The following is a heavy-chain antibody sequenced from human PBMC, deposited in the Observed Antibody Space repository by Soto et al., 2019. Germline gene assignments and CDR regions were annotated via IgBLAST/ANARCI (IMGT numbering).Heavy chain of an antibody. CDR3: ARDLESPSVAGLAWFDP. D-gene: IGHD6-19*01. Sequence: QVQLVQSGAEVKKPGASVKVSCKASGYTFTSYGISWVRQAPGQGLEWMGWISAYNGNTNYAQKLQGRVTMTTDTSTSTAYMELRSLRSDDTAVYYCARDLESPSVAGLAWFDPWGQGTLVTVSS. V-gene: IGHV1-18*04. CDR2: ISAYNGNT. CDR1: GYTFTSYG. J-gene: IGHJ5*02.